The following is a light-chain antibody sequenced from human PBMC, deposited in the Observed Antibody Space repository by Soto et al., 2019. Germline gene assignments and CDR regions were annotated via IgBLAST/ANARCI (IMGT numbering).Light chain of an antibody. Sequence: DIQMTQSPSSLSASVGDRVTITCRASQSINKYLNWYQKKPGKAPKLLIYAASSLQSGVPSRFSGSGSGTDFNLTISSLQPEDFASYFCQQSYSSPPYTFAQGTKLEIK. CDR3: QQSYSSPPYT. J-gene: IGKJ2*01. V-gene: IGKV1-39*01. CDR1: QSINKY. CDR2: AAS.